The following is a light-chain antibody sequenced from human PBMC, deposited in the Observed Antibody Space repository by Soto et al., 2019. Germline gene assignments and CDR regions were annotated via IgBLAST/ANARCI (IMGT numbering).Light chain of an antibody. Sequence: QSVLNQPRSVSGSPGQSVTISCPGTSSDVGGYNYVSWYQQLPGKAPKLMIYDVSKRPSGVPDRFSGSKSGNTASLTISGLQAEDEADYYCCSYAGSYTYVFGTGTKVTVL. CDR3: CSYAGSYTYV. V-gene: IGLV2-11*01. CDR2: DVS. CDR1: SSDVGGYNY. J-gene: IGLJ1*01.